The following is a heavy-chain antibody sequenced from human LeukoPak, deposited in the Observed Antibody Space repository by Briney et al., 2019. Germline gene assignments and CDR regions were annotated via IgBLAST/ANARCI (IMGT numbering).Heavy chain of an antibody. V-gene: IGHV4-39*01. CDR1: GGSINSSSYY. J-gene: IGHJ4*02. Sequence: SETLSLTCSVSGGSINSSSYYWGWVRQPPGMELEWLGSIYHSGRTSYNAHVQSQVSISVEPAKNEFSLKVKSVTAADTALYYCATLLYGYYCDQWGQGTLVIVPP. CDR3: ATLLYGYYCDQ. D-gene: IGHD3-16*01. CDR2: IYHSGRT.